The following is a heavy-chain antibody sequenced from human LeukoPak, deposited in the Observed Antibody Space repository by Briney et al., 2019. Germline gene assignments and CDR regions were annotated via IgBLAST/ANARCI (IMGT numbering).Heavy chain of an antibody. Sequence: GGSLRLSCAASGFMFSDHYMSWIRQAPGKGLEWISFISDSGSTIYYADSVKGRFTISRDNAKKSLFLQMNRLRADDTAVYYCARDHDSLGYWGQGTLVTVSS. CDR1: GFMFSDHY. D-gene: IGHD2-15*01. J-gene: IGHJ4*02. V-gene: IGHV3-11*01. CDR3: ARDHDSLGY. CDR2: ISDSGSTI.